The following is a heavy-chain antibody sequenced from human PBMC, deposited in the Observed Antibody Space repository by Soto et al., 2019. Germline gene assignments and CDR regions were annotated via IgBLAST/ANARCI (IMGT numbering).Heavy chain of an antibody. CDR2: IHSDGSST. CDR3: ARGDIGAFDL. CDR1: GFTFSYYW. V-gene: IGHV3-74*01. Sequence: EVQLVESGGGLVRPGGSLRLSCAASGFTFSYYWMHWVRQAPGKGLVWVSRIHSDGSSTTYADFVKGRFIISRDNARNTVDLQMNRVRGEDTAVYYCARGDIGAFDLWVQGTVVTVSS. J-gene: IGHJ3*01. D-gene: IGHD3-16*01.